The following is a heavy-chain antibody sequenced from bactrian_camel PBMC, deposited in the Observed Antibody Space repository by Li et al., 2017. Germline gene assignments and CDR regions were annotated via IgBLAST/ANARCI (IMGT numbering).Heavy chain of an antibody. J-gene: IGHJ4*01. CDR1: GSIYGDAC. D-gene: IGHD5*01. Sequence: HVQLVESGGGSVQAGGSLKLSCGASGSIYGDACVGWLRQAPGKEREGVAAIDSDGSASYADSVKGRFTVSRDNASNTVNLMMNSLKPEDTGTYLCAAVRRYGPCFAGWPTSEKFTDWGPGTQVTVS. CDR3: AAVRRYGPCFAGWPTSEKFTD. V-gene: IGHV3S53*01. CDR2: IDSDGSA.